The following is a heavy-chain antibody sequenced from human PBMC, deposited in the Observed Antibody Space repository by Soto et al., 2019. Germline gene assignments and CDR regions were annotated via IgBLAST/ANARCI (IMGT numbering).Heavy chain of an antibody. J-gene: IGHJ3*02. CDR3: ARQRYYDPDAFDI. D-gene: IGHD3-22*01. CDR1: GGSFSSYS. Sequence: ASVKVSCKASGGSFSSYSISWVRQAPGQGLEWMGGIIPSFGTANYAQKFQGRVTITADESTSTAYMELSSLRSEDTAVYYCARQRYYDPDAFDIWGQGTMVTVSS. V-gene: IGHV1-69*13. CDR2: IIPSFGTA.